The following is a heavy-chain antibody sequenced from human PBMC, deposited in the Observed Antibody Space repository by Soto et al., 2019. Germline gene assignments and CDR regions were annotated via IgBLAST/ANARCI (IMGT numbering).Heavy chain of an antibody. CDR3: AKIDTMVVAAQSGY. CDR1: GFTFSSYA. V-gene: IGHV3-23*01. CDR2: ISGSGGST. D-gene: IGHD2-15*01. J-gene: IGHJ4*02. Sequence: EVQLLESGGGLVQPGGSLRLSCAASGFTFSSYAMSWVRQAPGKGLEWVSAISGSGGSTYYADSVKGRFTISRDNSKNTLYLQMNGLRAEDTAVYYCAKIDTMVVAAQSGYWGQGTLVTVSS.